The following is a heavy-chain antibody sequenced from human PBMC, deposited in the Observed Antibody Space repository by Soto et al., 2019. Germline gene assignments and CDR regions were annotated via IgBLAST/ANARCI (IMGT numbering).Heavy chain of an antibody. CDR1: GDSINTADYF. J-gene: IGHJ4*02. Sequence: SETLSLTCSVSGDSINTADYFWTWIRQTPGKGLEWIGSIYYSGSTYYNPSLKSRITISVDTSKNLFSLKVASVISTDTARYYCARGAYTYGQIGYWSQGTTVTVPS. V-gene: IGHV4-30-4*01. D-gene: IGHD5-18*01. CDR3: ARGAYTYGQIGY. CDR2: IYYSGST.